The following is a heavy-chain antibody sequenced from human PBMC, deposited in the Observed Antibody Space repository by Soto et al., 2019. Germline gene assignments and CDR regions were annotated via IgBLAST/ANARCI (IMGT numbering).Heavy chain of an antibody. D-gene: IGHD1-26*01. CDR3: ARGGSYFDY. J-gene: IGHJ4*02. V-gene: IGHV3-7*03. Sequence: GGSLRLSCAASGFAFSGHWMTWVRQAPGKGLEWVANIKPDGSEKYYVDSVKGRFTISRDNAKNSLYLQMNSLRAEDTAVYYCARGGSYFDYWGQGTLVTVSS. CDR2: IKPDGSEK. CDR1: GFAFSGHW.